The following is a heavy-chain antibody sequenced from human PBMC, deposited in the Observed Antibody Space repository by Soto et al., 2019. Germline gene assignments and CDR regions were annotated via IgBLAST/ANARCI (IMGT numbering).Heavy chain of an antibody. Sequence: GGSLRLSCAASGFTLCSYAMTGVRQAPGKGRGWVSTISGSGGSTYYADSVKGRFSISRDNSKNTLYLQMNSLRAEDTAVYYCAKERRDCSSTTCYFGFGPWGQGTLVTVSS. CDR1: GFTLCSYA. V-gene: IGHV3-23*01. CDR2: ISGSGGST. J-gene: IGHJ5*02. D-gene: IGHD2-2*01. CDR3: AKERRDCSSTTCYFGFGP.